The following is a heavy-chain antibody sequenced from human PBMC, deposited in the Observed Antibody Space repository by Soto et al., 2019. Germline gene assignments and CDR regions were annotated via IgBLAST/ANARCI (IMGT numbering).Heavy chain of an antibody. Sequence: QVQLQESGPGLVKPSETLSLTCTVSGASISNYYWSWIRQSPGKGLEWIGYIYQSGSTNYNPSLKSRVNISEDTSNNHFSLKLRSVTAADTALYYCARHWASVSDSGSYTFDIWGQGTMVTVSS. J-gene: IGHJ3*02. V-gene: IGHV4-59*08. CDR1: GASISNYY. CDR3: ARHWASVSDSGSYTFDI. CDR2: IYQSGST. D-gene: IGHD3-10*01.